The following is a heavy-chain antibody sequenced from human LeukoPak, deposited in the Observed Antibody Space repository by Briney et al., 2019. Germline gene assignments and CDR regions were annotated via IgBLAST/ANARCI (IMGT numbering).Heavy chain of an antibody. D-gene: IGHD4-17*01. CDR1: GYSFNDYY. Sequence: ASVKVSCKASGYSFNDYYIHWARQAPGQGLEWMGWMNPNRGGTSYAQKFQGRVTMTRDTSITTAYTELSSLRSDDTAMYYCARDTCDGVTCYNWFDPWGQGTLVTVSS. CDR3: ARDTCDGVTCYNWFDP. CDR2: MNPNRGGT. V-gene: IGHV1-2*02. J-gene: IGHJ5*02.